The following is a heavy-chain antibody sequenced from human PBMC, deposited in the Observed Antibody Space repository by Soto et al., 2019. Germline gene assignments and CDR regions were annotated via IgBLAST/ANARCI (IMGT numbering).Heavy chain of an antibody. CDR2: INPNSGGT. CDR3: ASFNRGYDFCDYYYYGMDV. CDR1: GYTFTGYY. J-gene: IGHJ6*02. Sequence: SSVKVSCKASGYTFTGYYMHWVRQAPGQGLEWMGWINPNSGGTNYAQKFQGRVTMTRDTSISTAYMELSRLRSDDTAVYYCASFNRGYDFCDYYYYGMDVRGQRSTATVSS. V-gene: IGHV1-2*02. D-gene: IGHD5-12*01.